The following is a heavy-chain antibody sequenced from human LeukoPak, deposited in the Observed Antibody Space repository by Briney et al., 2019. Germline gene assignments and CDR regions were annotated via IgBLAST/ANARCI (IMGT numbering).Heavy chain of an antibody. Sequence: GGSLRLSCAASGFTFSRYAMSWVRQAPGKGLEWVSAIRGSGGSTYYADSVKGRFTISRDNSKNTLYLQMNSLRAEDTAVYYCAKVKYSYGYGVSDYWGQGTLVTVSS. V-gene: IGHV3-23*01. CDR2: IRGSGGST. CDR3: AKVKYSYGYGVSDY. J-gene: IGHJ4*02. CDR1: GFTFSRYA. D-gene: IGHD5-18*01.